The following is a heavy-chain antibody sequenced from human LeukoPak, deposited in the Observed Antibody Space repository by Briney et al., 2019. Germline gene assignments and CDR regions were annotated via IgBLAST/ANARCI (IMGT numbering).Heavy chain of an antibody. D-gene: IGHD2-2*02. CDR1: GFIFNGYA. Sequence: GGSLRLSCAASGFIFNGYAMSWVRQAPGKGLEWVSAISPTGAGTYYADSVKGLFTISRDNSKNTLYPQMNGLRAEDTAVYYCAKYTERAFDIWGQGTMVTVSS. CDR3: AKYTERAFDI. J-gene: IGHJ3*02. V-gene: IGHV3-23*01. CDR2: ISPTGAGT.